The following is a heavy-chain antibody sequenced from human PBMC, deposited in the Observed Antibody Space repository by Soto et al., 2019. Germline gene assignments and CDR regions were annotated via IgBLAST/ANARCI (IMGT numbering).Heavy chain of an antibody. CDR2: ISRSSGTI. J-gene: IGHJ4*02. V-gene: IGHV3-48*03. Sequence: EVQLVESGGGLVQPGGSLRLSCAASGFSFSSHEMNWVRQAPGKGLEWVSYISRSSGTIYYADSVKGRFTISRDNGKNSLYLQKNSLRAEDTAVYYCARERLYYDSSGYPTYHFDSWGQGTLVTVSS. CDR1: GFSFSSHE. CDR3: ARERLYYDSSGYPTYHFDS. D-gene: IGHD3-22*01.